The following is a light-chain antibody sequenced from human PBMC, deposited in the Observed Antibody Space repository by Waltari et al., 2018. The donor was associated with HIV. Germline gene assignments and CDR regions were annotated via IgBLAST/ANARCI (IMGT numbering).Light chain of an antibody. CDR2: AAS. Sequence: DIQMTQSPSSVSASVGDRVTITCRTNQNINNNINWYQHKPGKAPKPLIYAASSLQSGVPSRFGGSGSVTHFTLTISSLQPEDFTTYYCQHSRTFGQGTKVEIK. V-gene: IGKV1-39*01. J-gene: IGKJ1*01. CDR1: QNINNN. CDR3: QHSRT.